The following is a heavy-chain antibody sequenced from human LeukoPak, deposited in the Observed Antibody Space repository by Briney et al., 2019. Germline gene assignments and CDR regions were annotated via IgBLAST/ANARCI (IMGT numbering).Heavy chain of an antibody. V-gene: IGHV4-38-2*01. D-gene: IGHD2-2*02. CDR1: GYSISSGYY. CDR2: IYHSGST. J-gene: IGHJ2*01. CDR3: AYCSSTSCYIDWHFDL. Sequence: SETLSLTCAVSGYSISSGYYWGWIRQPPGKGLEWIGSIYHSGSTYYNPSLKSRVTISVDTSKNQFSLKLSSVTAADTAVYYCAYCSSTSCYIDWHFDLWGRGTLVTVSS.